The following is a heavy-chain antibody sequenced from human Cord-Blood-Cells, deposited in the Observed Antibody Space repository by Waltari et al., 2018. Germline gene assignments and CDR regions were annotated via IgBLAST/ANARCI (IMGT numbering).Heavy chain of an antibody. V-gene: IGHV1-2*02. Sequence: QVQLVQSGAEVKKPGASVKVSCKASGYTFTGYYMHWVRQAPGQGLEWMGWINPKSGGTNYAQKFQGRVTMTRDTSISTAYMELGRLRSDDTAVYYCAREAIMVVVPAAIDYWGQGTLVTVSS. J-gene: IGHJ4*02. CDR1: GYTFTGYY. CDR2: INPKSGGT. D-gene: IGHD2-2*01. CDR3: AREAIMVVVPAAIDY.